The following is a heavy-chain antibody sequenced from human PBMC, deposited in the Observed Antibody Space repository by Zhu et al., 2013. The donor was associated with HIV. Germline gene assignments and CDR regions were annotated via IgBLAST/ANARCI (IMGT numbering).Heavy chain of an antibody. D-gene: IGHD2-2*01. CDR2: MNPNSGKT. CDR1: GYTFTNYD. Sequence: QVQLVQSGAEVKKPGASVKVSCKAPGYTFTNYDINWVRQATGQGLEWMGWMNPNSGKTGYAQKFQGRVTITRNTSISTAYMELSSLRSEDTAVYYCARGGYCSSSSCYPNWFDPWGQGSLVTVSS. V-gene: IGHV1-8*03. CDR3: ARGGYCSSSSCYPNWFDP. J-gene: IGHJ5*02.